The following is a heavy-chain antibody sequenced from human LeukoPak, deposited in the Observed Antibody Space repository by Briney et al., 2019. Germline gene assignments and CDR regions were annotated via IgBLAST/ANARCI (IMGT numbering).Heavy chain of an antibody. CDR1: GFTFTAYG. Sequence: GRSLRLSCATSGFTFTAYGFYWVRQAPGMGLEWVAVVWVDGNNKFYADSVKGRFTISRDNSRSTLYLHMNSLRDDDTAVYYCAKAARLGPSHFDYWGRGTLVTASS. CDR3: AKAARLGPSHFDY. J-gene: IGHJ4*02. D-gene: IGHD6-25*01. CDR2: VWVDGNNK. V-gene: IGHV3-33*03.